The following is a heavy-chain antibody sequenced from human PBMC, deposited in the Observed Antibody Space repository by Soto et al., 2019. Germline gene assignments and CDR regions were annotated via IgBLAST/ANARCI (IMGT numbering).Heavy chain of an antibody. J-gene: IGHJ6*02. V-gene: IGHV3-23*01. CDR3: AKDLYGMDV. Sequence: EVQLLESGGGLVQPGGSLRLSCAASGFTFSNSAMNWGRQAPGKGLEWVSALSGSGGSTYYADSVKGRFTISRDISKNTLYLHMNSLRDEDTAVYYCAKDLYGMDVWGQGTTVTVSS. CDR2: LSGSGGST. CDR1: GFTFSNSA.